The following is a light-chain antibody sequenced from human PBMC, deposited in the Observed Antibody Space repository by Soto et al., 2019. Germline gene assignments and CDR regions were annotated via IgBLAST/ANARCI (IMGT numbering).Light chain of an antibody. CDR1: QSVSSSY. CDR3: QQYGSSGT. V-gene: IGKV3-20*01. CDR2: GAS. Sequence: EVVLTQSPGTLSLSPGERAALSCRASQSVSSSYLVWYQQKPGQAPRLLIYGASRRATGIPDRFSGSGSGTDFTLTISRLEPEDFAVYYCQQYGSSGTFGQGTKVEIK. J-gene: IGKJ1*01.